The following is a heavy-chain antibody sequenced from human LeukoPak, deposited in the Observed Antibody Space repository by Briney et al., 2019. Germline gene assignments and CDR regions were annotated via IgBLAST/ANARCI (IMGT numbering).Heavy chain of an antibody. V-gene: IGHV3-33*01. J-gene: IGHJ6*02. CDR2: IWYDGSNK. CDR1: GFTFSSYG. CDR3: AREPAITHSSGWYSSYYYYGMDV. D-gene: IGHD6-19*01. Sequence: GGSLRLSCAASGFTFSSYGMHWVRQAPGKGLEWVAVIWYDGSNKYYADSVKGRFTISRDNSKNTLYLQMNSLRAEDTAVYYCAREPAITHSSGWYSSYYYYGMDVWGQGTTVTVSS.